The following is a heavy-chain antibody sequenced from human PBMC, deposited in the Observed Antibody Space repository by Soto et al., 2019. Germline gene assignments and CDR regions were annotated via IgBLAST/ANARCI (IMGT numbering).Heavy chain of an antibody. J-gene: IGHJ4*02. CDR2: IGGGGGST. CDR3: AKERLARGADY. V-gene: IGHV3-23*01. D-gene: IGHD6-6*01. CDR1: GFAFANYA. Sequence: EVQLLDSGGDSVQPGGSLRLSCAASGFAFANYAMTWVRQASGKGLEWVSTIGGGGGSTYYADSVRGRFTISRDNSKITVYLQMNSLRAEDTAVYFCAKERLARGADYWGQGTLVTVSS.